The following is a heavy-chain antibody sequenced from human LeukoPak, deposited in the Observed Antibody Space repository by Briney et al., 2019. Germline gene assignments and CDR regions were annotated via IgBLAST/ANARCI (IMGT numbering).Heavy chain of an antibody. CDR2: IRNKPNSYTT. CDR3: ARDLYGGNSGSWYFDL. D-gene: IGHD2-21*02. Sequence: GGSLRLSCAASGFSFSDHYMDWVRQAPGKGLEWVGRIRNKPNSYTTEYAASVNGRFTVSRDDSKSSLFLQMNDLKTEDTAVYYCARDLYGGNSGSWYFDLWGRGTLVTVSS. V-gene: IGHV3-72*01. J-gene: IGHJ2*01. CDR1: GFSFSDHY.